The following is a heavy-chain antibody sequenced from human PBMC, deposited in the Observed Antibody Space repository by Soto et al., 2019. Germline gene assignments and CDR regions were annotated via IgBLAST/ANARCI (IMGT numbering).Heavy chain of an antibody. D-gene: IGHD3-10*01. CDR3: ARRLGGGGDYFYGMDA. V-gene: IGHV1-2*02. J-gene: IGHJ6*02. CDR2: INPNSGGT. Sequence: QVQLVQSGAEVKKPGASVKISCKTSGYAFNEYYIHWMRQVPGQGPEWMGWINPNSGGTKFAKKFQGVISMTRDSSTSTSFMELGSLRSDDTAVYYCARRLGGGGDYFYGMDAWGQGTAVIVSS. CDR1: GYAFNEYY.